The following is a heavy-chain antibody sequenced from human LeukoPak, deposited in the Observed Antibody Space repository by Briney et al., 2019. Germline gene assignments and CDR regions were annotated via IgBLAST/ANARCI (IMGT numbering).Heavy chain of an antibody. CDR2: IFYSGTT. V-gene: IGHV4-59*01. J-gene: IGHJ4*02. Sequence: SETLSLTSTVSGPSISSYYWSWIRQPPGNGLEWVAYIFYSGTTNYNPSLKSRVTISVDTSKDQFSLKLSSVTAADTAVYYCARGVYIAAAQYGYWGQGTLVTASS. D-gene: IGHD6-13*01. CDR3: ARGVYIAAAQYGY. CDR1: GPSISSYY.